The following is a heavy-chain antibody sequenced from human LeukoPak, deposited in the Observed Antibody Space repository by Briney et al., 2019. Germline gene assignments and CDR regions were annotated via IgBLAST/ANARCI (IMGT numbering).Heavy chain of an antibody. Sequence: PGGSLRLSCSASGFVFSIYTMYWVRQAPGKGPEYVSTISGSGNGGGIYYADSVKGRFTISRDDSKSIVYLQMNGLRSEDTAVYYCVKDFGRVRGTPDSWGQGTLVTVSS. D-gene: IGHD2/OR15-2a*01. CDR1: GFVFSIYT. V-gene: IGHV3-64D*06. CDR3: VKDFGRVRGTPDS. J-gene: IGHJ4*02. CDR2: ISGSGNGGGI.